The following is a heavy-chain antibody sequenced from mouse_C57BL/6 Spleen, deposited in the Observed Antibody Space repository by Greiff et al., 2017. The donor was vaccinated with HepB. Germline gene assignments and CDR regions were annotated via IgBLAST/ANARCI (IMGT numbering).Heavy chain of an antibody. CDR1: GYTFTSYW. Sequence: VQLQQSGAELAKPGASVKLSCKASGYTFTSYWMHWVKQRPGQGLEWIGYINPSSGYTKYNQKFKDKATLTADKSSSTAYMQLSSLTYEDPAVYYCASRDNGNYRSYYAMDYWGQGTSVTVSS. D-gene: IGHD2-1*01. J-gene: IGHJ4*01. V-gene: IGHV1-7*01. CDR2: INPSSGYT. CDR3: ASRDNGNYRSYYAMDY.